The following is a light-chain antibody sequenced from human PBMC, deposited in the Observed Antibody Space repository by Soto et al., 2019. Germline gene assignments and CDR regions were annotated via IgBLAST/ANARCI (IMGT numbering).Light chain of an antibody. CDR1: SSDVGGYNY. V-gene: IGLV2-14*01. J-gene: IGLJ2*01. Sequence: QSALTQPASVSGSPGQSITISCTGTSSDVGGYNYVSWYQQHPGKAPKLMIYDVSNRPSGVSNRFSGSKSGNTASLTISGLQAEDVADYYCSSSTSSSTLVFGGGTKLTVL. CDR3: SSSTSSSTLV. CDR2: DVS.